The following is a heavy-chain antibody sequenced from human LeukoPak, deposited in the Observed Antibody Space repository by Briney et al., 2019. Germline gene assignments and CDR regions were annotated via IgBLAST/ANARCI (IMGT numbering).Heavy chain of an antibody. CDR2: IKQDGTEK. CDR1: GFTFSTFW. D-gene: IGHD2-15*01. J-gene: IGHJ3*02. V-gene: IGHV3-7*01. Sequence: GGSLRLSCVASGFTFSTFWMTWVRQAPGGVLEWVANIKQDGTEKYYVDSVKGRFTISRDNAKNSLYVQMDSLRAEDTAVYYCAKGWSFDIRGQGTMVTVTS. CDR3: AKGWSFDI.